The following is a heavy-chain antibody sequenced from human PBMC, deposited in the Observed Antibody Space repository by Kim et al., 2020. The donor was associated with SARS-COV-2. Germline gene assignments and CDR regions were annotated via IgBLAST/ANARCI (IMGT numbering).Heavy chain of an antibody. V-gene: IGHV3-23*01. CDR3: AKSAAAVIVVVPAAYYYYGMDG. Sequence: GGSLRLSCAASGFTFSSYAMSWVRQAPGKGLEWVSAISGSGGSTYYADSVKGRFTISRDNSKNTLYLQMNSLRAEDTAVYYCAKSAAAVIVVVPAAYYYYGMDGWGQGTTVTVSS. D-gene: IGHD2-2*01. J-gene: IGHJ6*02. CDR2: ISGSGGST. CDR1: GFTFSSYA.